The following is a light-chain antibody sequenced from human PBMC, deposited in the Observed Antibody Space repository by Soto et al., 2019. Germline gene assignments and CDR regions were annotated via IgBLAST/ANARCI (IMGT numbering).Light chain of an antibody. CDR1: HSVGSL. J-gene: IGKJ1*01. CDR3: QQRSNWPT. Sequence: EIVLTQSPATLSLSPGDRATLSCRASHSVGSLLAWYQQKPGQAPRLLMYFASNRATGIPPRFSGSGSGTDFTLTISSLEPEDFAVYYCQQRSNWPTFGQGAKVDIK. CDR2: FAS. V-gene: IGKV3-11*01.